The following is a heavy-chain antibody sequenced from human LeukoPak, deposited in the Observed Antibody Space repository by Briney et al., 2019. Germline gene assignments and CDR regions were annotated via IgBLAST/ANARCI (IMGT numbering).Heavy chain of an antibody. CDR3: ARGQRYYNFWSGYNYFFDC. CDR1: GGSFSDYY. Sequence: SETLSLTCTFYGGSFSDYYWTWIRQPPGKGLEWIGEINHSGSTNYNPSLESRVTISVDTSKNQFSLMLTSVTAADTAVYSCARGQRYYNFWSGYNYFFDCWGQGTQVTVSS. CDR2: INHSGST. J-gene: IGHJ4*02. V-gene: IGHV4-34*01. D-gene: IGHD3-3*01.